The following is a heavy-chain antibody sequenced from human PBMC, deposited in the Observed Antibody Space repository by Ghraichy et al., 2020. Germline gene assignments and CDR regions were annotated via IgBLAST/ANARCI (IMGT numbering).Heavy chain of an antibody. D-gene: IGHD2-8*01. CDR3: ARRTLVWYAAPPPNYYAMDV. CDR1: GGSINDNRWSYY. CDR2: ISSSGSA. J-gene: IGHJ6*02. Sequence: SETLSLTCTVSGGSINDNRWSYYWTWIREPPGKGLEWIGYISSSGSANYSPSLTSRVTISVDTSKNQFSLNLRSVSAADTAIYYCARRTLVWYAAPPPNYYAMDVWGQGTTVTVSS. V-gene: IGHV4-59*08.